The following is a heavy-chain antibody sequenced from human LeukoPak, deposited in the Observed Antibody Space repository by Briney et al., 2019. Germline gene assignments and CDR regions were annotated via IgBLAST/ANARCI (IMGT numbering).Heavy chain of an antibody. Sequence: GGSLRLSCAASGFIVSSNQMSWVRQAPGKGLEWVSVINSGGSTSYADSVKGRFTISRDISKKMVYLQMNSLRAEDTAVYYCATERGYSSGWYDDWGQGTLVTVSS. V-gene: IGHV3-66*01. D-gene: IGHD6-19*01. CDR1: GFIVSSNQ. CDR2: INSGGST. J-gene: IGHJ5*02. CDR3: ATERGYSSGWYDD.